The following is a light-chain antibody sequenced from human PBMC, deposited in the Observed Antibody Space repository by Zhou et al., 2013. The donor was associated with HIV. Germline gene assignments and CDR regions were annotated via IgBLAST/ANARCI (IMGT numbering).Light chain of an antibody. CDR3: QQYDDYPWT. CDR2: QAS. J-gene: IGKJ1*01. Sequence: DIQMTQSPSTLSASVGDRVTITCRASQSISSWLAWYQQQPGRAPKVLIYQASSLESGVPSRFSGSGSGTVFSLTISSLQPDDFATYYCQQYDDYPWTFGHGTERWRSN. CDR1: QSISSW. V-gene: IGKV1-5*03.